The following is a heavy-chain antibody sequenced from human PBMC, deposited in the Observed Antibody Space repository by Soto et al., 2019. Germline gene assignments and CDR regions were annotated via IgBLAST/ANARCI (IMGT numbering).Heavy chain of an antibody. J-gene: IGHJ5*02. CDR2: ISSSSSYI. V-gene: IGHV3-21*01. CDR1: GFTFSSYS. CDR3: ARDVVLEYFDWSPTGGFDP. Sequence: ESGGGLVKPGGSLRLSCAASGFTFSSYSMNWVRQAPGKGLEWVSSISSSSSYIYYADSVKGRFTISRDNAKNSLYLQMNSLRAEDTAVYYCARDVVLEYFDWSPTGGFDPWGQGTLVTVSS. D-gene: IGHD3-9*01.